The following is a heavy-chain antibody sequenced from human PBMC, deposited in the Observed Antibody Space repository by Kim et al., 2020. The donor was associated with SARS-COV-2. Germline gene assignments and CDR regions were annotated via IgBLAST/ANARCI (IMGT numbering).Heavy chain of an antibody. CDR3: ARGSPWGSYYYYYGMDV. Sequence: ASVKVSCKASGYTFTSYAMHWVRQAPGQRLEWMGWINAGNGNTKYSQKFQGRVTITRDTSASTAYMELSSLRSEDTAVYYCARGSPWGSYYYYYGMDVWGQGTTVTVSS. CDR1: GYTFTSYA. D-gene: IGHD3-16*01. J-gene: IGHJ6*02. CDR2: INAGNGNT. V-gene: IGHV1-3*01.